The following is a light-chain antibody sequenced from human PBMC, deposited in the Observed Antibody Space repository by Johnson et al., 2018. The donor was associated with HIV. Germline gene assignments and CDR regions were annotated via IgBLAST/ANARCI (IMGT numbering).Light chain of an antibody. V-gene: IGLV1-51*01. CDR3: GAWDSSLSAHYV. CDR2: ENN. Sequence: QSVLTQPHSVSAAPGQKVTISCSGSSSNIGNNYVTWYQQLPGTAPKLLIYENNQRPSGIPDRFSAYEFATSANPGITGIKPGVEIDYYCGAWDSSLSAHYVFGTGTKVTVL. CDR1: SSNIGNNY. J-gene: IGLJ1*01.